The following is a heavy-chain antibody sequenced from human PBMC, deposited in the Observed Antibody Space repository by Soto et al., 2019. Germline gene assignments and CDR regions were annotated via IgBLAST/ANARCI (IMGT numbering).Heavy chain of an antibody. Sequence: QVQLRESGPRMVKPSGTLSLSCAVSGGYINSRNWWTWVRQPPGKSLEWIGEIDHSGSTKYNPSLKSRVTISIERSRNQFSLNLTSVTAADTAVYYSARDGPTVSGSYWDYFDLWGQGTLVTVSS. V-gene: IGHV4-4*02. D-gene: IGHD3-10*01. CDR2: IDHSGST. J-gene: IGHJ4*02. CDR1: GGYINSRNW. CDR3: ARDGPTVSGSYWDYFDL.